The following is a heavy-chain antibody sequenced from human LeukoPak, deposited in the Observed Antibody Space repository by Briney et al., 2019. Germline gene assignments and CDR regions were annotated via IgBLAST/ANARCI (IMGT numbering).Heavy chain of an antibody. D-gene: IGHD6-6*01. V-gene: IGHV3-30*02. J-gene: IGHJ4*02. CDR1: GFTFSSYG. CDR3: AKARKLTLDQTYYFDY. CDR2: IRYDGSNK. Sequence: PGGSLRLSCAASGFTFSSYGMHWVRQAPGKGLEWVAFIRYDGSNKYYADSVKGRFTISRDNSKNTMYLQMNSLRAEDTAVYYCAKARKLTLDQTYYFDYWGQGTLVTVSS.